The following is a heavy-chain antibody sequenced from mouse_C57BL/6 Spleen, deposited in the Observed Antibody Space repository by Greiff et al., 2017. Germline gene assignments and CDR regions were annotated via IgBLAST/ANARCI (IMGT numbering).Heavy chain of an antibody. Sequence: VQLQQPGAELVRPGSSVKLSCKASGYTFTSYWMHWVKQRPIQGLEWIGNIDPSDSETHYNQKFKDKATWTVDKSSSTAYMQLSSLTSEDSAVYYCARSECGRFDVWGTGTTVTVSS. D-gene: IGHD1-1*02. V-gene: IGHV1-52*01. J-gene: IGHJ1*03. CDR1: GYTFTSYW. CDR2: IDPSDSET. CDR3: ARSECGRFDV.